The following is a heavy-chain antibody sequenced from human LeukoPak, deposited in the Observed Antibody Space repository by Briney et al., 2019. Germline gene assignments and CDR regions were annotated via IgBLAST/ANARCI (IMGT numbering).Heavy chain of an antibody. CDR1: GFTFSSYG. D-gene: IGHD2-2*02. CDR2: ISYDGSNK. V-gene: IGHV3-30*03. J-gene: IGHJ5*02. Sequence: GGSLRLSCAASGFTFSSYGMHWVRQAPGKGLEWVAVISYDGSNKYYADSVKGRFTISRDNAKNSLYLQMNSLRAEDTAVYYCARGKDIVVVPAVIRPLYNWFDPWGQGTLVTVSS. CDR3: ARGKDIVVVPAVIRPLYNWFDP.